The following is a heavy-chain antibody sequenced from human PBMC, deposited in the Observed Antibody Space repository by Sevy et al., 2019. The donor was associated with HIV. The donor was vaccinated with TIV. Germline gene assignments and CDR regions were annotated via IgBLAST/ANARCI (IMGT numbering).Heavy chain of an antibody. J-gene: IGHJ5*02. CDR2: ISYDGSNK. Sequence: GGSLRLSCAASGFTFSSYGMHWVRQAPGKGLEWVAVISYDGSNKYYADSVKGRFTISRDNSKNTLYLQMNSLRAEDTAVYYCAKASSPYYYDSSGYYYVEDWFYPWGQGTLVTVSS. D-gene: IGHD3-22*01. V-gene: IGHV3-30*18. CDR3: AKASSPYYYDSSGYYYVEDWFYP. CDR1: GFTFSSYG.